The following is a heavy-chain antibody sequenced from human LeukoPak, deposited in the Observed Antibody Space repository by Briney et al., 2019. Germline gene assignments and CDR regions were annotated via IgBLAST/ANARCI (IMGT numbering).Heavy chain of an antibody. D-gene: IGHD3-10*01. J-gene: IGHJ4*02. CDR1: GYSFTNYW. CDR2: IYPGDSDT. V-gene: IGHV5-51*01. CDR3: ARRDSGYYYLDY. Sequence: GESLKISCKGSGYSFTNYWIGWVRQMPGKGLEWMGIIYPGDSDTRYIPSFQGQVTISADKSINTAYLQWSSLKASDSGIYYCARRDSGYYYLDYWGQGTLVTVSS.